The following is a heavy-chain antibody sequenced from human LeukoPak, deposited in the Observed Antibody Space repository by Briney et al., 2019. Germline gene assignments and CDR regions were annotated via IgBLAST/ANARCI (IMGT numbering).Heavy chain of an antibody. CDR3: EGSTPTTDPLFDY. Sequence: SGGSLRLSCAASGFTISDSFVSWVRQAPGKGLEWVSLIYGGGGGTYYADSVKGRFTISRDSSKNTLYLQMNSLRDDDTAVYYCEGSTPTTDPLFDYWGQGILVTVSS. D-gene: IGHD2-15*01. V-gene: IGHV3-66*02. CDR2: IYGGGGGT. CDR1: GFTISDSF. J-gene: IGHJ4*02.